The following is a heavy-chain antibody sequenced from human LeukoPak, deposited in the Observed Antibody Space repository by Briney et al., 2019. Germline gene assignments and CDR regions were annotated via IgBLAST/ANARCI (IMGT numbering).Heavy chain of an antibody. CDR1: GGSFSGYY. J-gene: IGHJ4*02. V-gene: IGHV4-34*01. D-gene: IGHD3-16*01. CDR3: ARRGSWFDY. Sequence: SETLSLTCAVYGGSFSGYYWSWIRQPPGKGLEWIGEINHSGSTNYNPSLESRVTISVDTSKNQFSLKLSSVTAEDTAVYYCARRGSWFDYWGQGTLVTVSS. CDR2: INHSGST.